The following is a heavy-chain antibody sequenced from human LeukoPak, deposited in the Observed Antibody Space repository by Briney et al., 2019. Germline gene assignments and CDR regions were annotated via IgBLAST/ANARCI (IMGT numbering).Heavy chain of an antibody. CDR1: GHSINSYY. J-gene: IGHJ4*01. Sequence: PSETLSLTCTVSGHSINSYYWSWIRQPPGKGLEWIGYIYYSGSTTYNPSLKSRVTMSVDTSKNQVSLKLRSVTAADTAVYYCARGTVMTDGDYWGRGTLVTVSS. D-gene: IGHD1-14*01. CDR2: IYYSGST. V-gene: IGHV4-59*01. CDR3: ARGTVMTDGDY.